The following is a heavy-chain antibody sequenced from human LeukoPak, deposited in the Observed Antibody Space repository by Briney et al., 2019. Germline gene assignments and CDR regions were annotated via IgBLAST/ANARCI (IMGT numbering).Heavy chain of an antibody. J-gene: IGHJ6*03. CDR1: GLTFSDYY. CDR3: ARDLRTNYRDYYYFYYMDV. D-gene: IGHD2-8*01. Sequence: GGSLRLSCAASGLTFSDYYMTWIRQSPGKGLEWVSYISRDASTIYYADSVRGRFTISRDDAKNSLYLQMNTLRAEDTAVYFCARDLRTNYRDYYYFYYMDVWGKGTSVTVSS. V-gene: IGHV3-11*01. CDR2: ISRDASTI.